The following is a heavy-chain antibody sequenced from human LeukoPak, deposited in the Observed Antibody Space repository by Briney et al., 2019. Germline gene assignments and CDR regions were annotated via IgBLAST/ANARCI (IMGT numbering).Heavy chain of an antibody. J-gene: IGHJ6*02. CDR3: ARDRSRYYLYYYYGVDV. CDR1: GYTFTSYY. Sequence: ASVKVSCKASGYTFTSYYMHWVRQAPGQGLEWMGIINPSGGSTSYAQKFQGRVTMTRDTSTSTVYMELSSLRSEDTAVYYCARDRSRYYLYYYYGVDVWGQGTTVTVSS. CDR2: INPSGGST. V-gene: IGHV1-46*01. D-gene: IGHD3-22*01.